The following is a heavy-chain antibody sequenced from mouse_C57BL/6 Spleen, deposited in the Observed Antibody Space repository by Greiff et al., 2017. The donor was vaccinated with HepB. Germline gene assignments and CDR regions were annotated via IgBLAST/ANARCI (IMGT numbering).Heavy chain of an antibody. Sequence: DVKLVESGGGLVKPGGSLKLSCAASGFTFSDYGMHWVRQAPEKGLEWVAYISSGSSTIYYADTVKGRFTISRDNAKNTLFLQMTSLRSEDTAMYYCATVVASYYFDYWGQGTTLTVSS. J-gene: IGHJ2*01. CDR3: ATVVASYYFDY. CDR2: ISSGSSTI. V-gene: IGHV5-17*01. D-gene: IGHD1-1*01. CDR1: GFTFSDYG.